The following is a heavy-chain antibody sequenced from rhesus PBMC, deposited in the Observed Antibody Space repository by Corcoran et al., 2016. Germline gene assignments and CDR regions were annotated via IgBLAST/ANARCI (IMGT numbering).Heavy chain of an antibody. J-gene: IGHJ4*01. CDR2: IYGSSGST. Sequence: QVQLQESGPGVVKPSDTLSLTCAVSGYSISSGYDWIWIRQPPGKGPEWIGYIYGSSGSTNDNPSLTHRVTSSKDTSNNQFSMKLSAVTAADTAVYYCAREYGSIFDYWGQGVLVTVSS. D-gene: IGHD4-29*01. V-gene: IGHV4-76*01. CDR3: AREYGSIFDY. CDR1: GYSISSGYD.